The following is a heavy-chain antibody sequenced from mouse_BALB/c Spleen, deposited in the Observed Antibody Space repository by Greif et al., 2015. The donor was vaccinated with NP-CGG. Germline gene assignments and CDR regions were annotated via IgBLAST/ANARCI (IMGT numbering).Heavy chain of an antibody. CDR2: IWAGGST. J-gene: IGHJ3*01. D-gene: IGHD2-14*01. CDR1: GFSLTSYG. Sequence: QVQLKESGPGLVAPSQSLSITCTVSGFSLTSYGVHWVRQPPGKGLEWLGVIWAGGSTNYNSALMSRLSISKDNSKSQVFLKMNSLQTGNTAMYYCARDLTYYRYDGAYWGQGTLVTVSA. V-gene: IGHV2-9*02. CDR3: ARDLTYYRYDGAY.